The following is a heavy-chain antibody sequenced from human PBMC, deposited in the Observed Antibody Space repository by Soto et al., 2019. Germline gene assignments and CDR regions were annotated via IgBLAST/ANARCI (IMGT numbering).Heavy chain of an antibody. J-gene: IGHJ4*02. Sequence: GGSLRLSSAASGFTFKFYAMSWLRQAPGNGLEWVSGLSGSGTGTYYADSVRGRFTISRDNSKNTLYLQMNSLRAEDAALYFCAKDRSGSNDFWSGFYTMSNFDSWGQGTLVT. CDR1: GFTFKFYA. CDR3: AKDRSGSNDFWSGFYTMSNFDS. CDR2: LSGSGTGT. V-gene: IGHV3-23*01. D-gene: IGHD3-3*01.